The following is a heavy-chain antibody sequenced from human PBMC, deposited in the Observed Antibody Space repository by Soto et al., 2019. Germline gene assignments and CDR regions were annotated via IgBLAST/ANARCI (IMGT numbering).Heavy chain of an antibody. V-gene: IGHV4-39*01. CDR3: AKVVVAATRHTDFDS. CDR1: GGSINSNNYY. Sequence: SETLSLTCTVSGGSINSNNYYWAWIRQPPGKGLAWIASIYYDGSTYYNPSLKSRVTISIDTSKNQFSPRPRSVTAADTAIYYCAKVVVAATRHTDFDSWGQGTLVTVSS. D-gene: IGHD2-15*01. J-gene: IGHJ4*02. CDR2: IYYDGST.